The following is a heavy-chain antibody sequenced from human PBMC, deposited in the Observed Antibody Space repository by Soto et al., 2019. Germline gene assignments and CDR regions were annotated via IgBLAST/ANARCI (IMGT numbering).Heavy chain of an antibody. J-gene: IGHJ4*02. CDR1: GFTFGGSA. V-gene: IGHV3-73*01. CDR2: IRSKTNSYAT. CDR3: TRQTDAVQWLVVPTDYNFDY. Sequence: GGSLRLSCAASGFTFGGSAMHWVRQASGKGLEWVGHIRSKTNSYATAYAESVKGRFTISRDDSMNMAYLQMNSLKTEDTAVYFCTRQTDAVQWLVVPTDYNFDYWGQGTLVTVSS. D-gene: IGHD6-19*01.